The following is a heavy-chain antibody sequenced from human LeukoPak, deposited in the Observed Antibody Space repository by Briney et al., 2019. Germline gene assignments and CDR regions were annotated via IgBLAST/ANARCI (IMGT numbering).Heavy chain of an antibody. CDR2: IYSGGST. V-gene: IGHV3-53*01. Sequence: GSLRPSCAASGFTVSSNYMSWVREAPGKGLEWVSVIYSGGSTYYADSVKGRFTISRDNSKNTLYLQMNSLRAEDTAVYYCARGGVFRWFDPWGQGTLVTVSS. CDR1: GFTVSSNY. CDR3: ARGGVFRWFDP. J-gene: IGHJ5*02. D-gene: IGHD2-8*01.